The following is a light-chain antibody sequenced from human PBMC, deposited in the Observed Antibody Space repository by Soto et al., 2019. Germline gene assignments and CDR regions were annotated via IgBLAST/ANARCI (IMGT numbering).Light chain of an antibody. Sequence: DIVMTQSPDSLAVSLGERATINCRFSQNVLYHVNNENYLGLFQQRPGQPAKLLIYWATNRASGVPDRFSGSGSGTNFTLTISSLQAEDVALYYCQQYHTAPFTFGQETKLDIK. CDR3: QQYHTAPFT. J-gene: IGKJ2*01. CDR1: QNVLYHVNNENY. CDR2: WAT. V-gene: IGKV4-1*01.